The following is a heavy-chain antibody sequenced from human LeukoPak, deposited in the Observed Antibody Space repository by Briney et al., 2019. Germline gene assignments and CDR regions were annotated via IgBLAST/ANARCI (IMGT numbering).Heavy chain of an antibody. V-gene: IGHV7-4-1*02. CDR1: GYTFTSYA. D-gene: IGHD3-10*01. CDR2: INTNTGNP. CDR3: ARGRSNYYGSGSSNDY. Sequence: ASVKVSCKASGYTFTSYAMNWVRQAPGQGLEWMGWINTNTGNPTYAQGFTGRFVFSVDTSVSTAYLQISSLKAEDTALYYCARGRSNYYGSGSSNDYWGQGTLVTVSS. J-gene: IGHJ4*02.